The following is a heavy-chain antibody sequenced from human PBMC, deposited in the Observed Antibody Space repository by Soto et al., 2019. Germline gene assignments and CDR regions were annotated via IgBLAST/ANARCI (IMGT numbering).Heavy chain of an antibody. V-gene: IGHV1-69*12. CDR2: IIPIFGTA. J-gene: IGHJ4*02. CDR1: GGTFSSYA. D-gene: IGHD2-2*01. CDR3: ARYCISTSCYAFIFDY. Sequence: QVQLVQSGAEVKKPGSSVKVSCKASGGTFSSYAISWVRQAPGQGLEWMGGIIPIFGTANYAQKFQGRVTITADEXTXTADMELSSLRSEDTAVYYCARYCISTSCYAFIFDYWGQGTLVTVSS.